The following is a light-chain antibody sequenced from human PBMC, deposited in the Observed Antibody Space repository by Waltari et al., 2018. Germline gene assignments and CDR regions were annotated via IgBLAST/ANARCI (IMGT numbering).Light chain of an antibody. J-gene: IGLJ3*02. V-gene: IGLV7-43*01. Sequence: QTVVTQEPSLTVSPGRTVTLTCASSTGPFTSSYYPNWFQQKPGQAPRALIYGTTNKHSWTPARFSGSLLGGKAALTLSGVQAEDEAYYYCLLYFGGGQPWVFGGGTKLTVL. CDR2: GTT. CDR3: LLYFGGGQPWV. CDR1: TGPFTSSYY.